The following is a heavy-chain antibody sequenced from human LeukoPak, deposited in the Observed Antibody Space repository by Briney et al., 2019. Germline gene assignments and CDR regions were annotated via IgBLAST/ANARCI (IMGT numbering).Heavy chain of an antibody. V-gene: IGHV3-33*01. D-gene: IGHD3-3*01. Sequence: GGSLRLSCAAPGFTFSSYGMHWVRQAPGKGLEWVAVIWYDGSNKYYADSVKGRFTISRDNSKNTLYLQMNSLRAEDTAVYYCARSPSDDFWSGYYTIFDYWGQGTLVTVSS. CDR3: ARSPSDDFWSGYYTIFDY. J-gene: IGHJ4*02. CDR1: GFTFSSYG. CDR2: IWYDGSNK.